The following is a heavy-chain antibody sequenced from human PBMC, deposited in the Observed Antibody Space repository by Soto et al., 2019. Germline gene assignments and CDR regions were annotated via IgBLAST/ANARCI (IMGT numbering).Heavy chain of an antibody. Sequence: PGGSLRLSCAASGFTFSDYYMSWIRQAPGKGLEWVSYISSSGSTIYYADSVKGRFTISRDNAKNSLYLQMNSLRAEDTAVYYCASTTTSDNAFDIWGQGTMVTVSS. CDR2: ISSSGSTI. CDR3: ASTTTSDNAFDI. D-gene: IGHD1-1*01. J-gene: IGHJ3*02. CDR1: GFTFSDYY. V-gene: IGHV3-11*01.